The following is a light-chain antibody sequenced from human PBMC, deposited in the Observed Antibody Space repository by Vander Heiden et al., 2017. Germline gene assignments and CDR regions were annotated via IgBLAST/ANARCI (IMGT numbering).Light chain of an antibody. CDR2: GTS. CDR3: QPYDSSLSGSGV. CDR1: SSNIGAGYD. Sequence: QSVLTQPPSVSGAPGQRVTISCTGGSSNIGAGYDVPWYQQLPATAPKLLIYGTSNRPSGVPDRFSGSKSGTSASLAITGLQAEDEADYYCQPYDSSLSGSGVFGGGTKLTVL. V-gene: IGLV1-40*01. J-gene: IGLJ2*01.